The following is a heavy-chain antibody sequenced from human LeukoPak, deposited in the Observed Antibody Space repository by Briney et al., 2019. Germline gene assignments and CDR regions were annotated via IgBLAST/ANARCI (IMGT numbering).Heavy chain of an antibody. Sequence: SETLSLTCAVYGGSFSGYYWSWIRQPPGKGLEWIGEINHSGSTNYNPSLKSRVTISVDTSKNQFSLKLSSVTAADTAVYFCARGRVSSSTWHSTYYYYFYMDVWGKGTTVTVSS. V-gene: IGHV4-34*01. J-gene: IGHJ6*03. D-gene: IGHD4-11*01. CDR2: INHSGST. CDR1: GGSFSGYY. CDR3: ARGRVSSSTWHSTYYYYFYMDV.